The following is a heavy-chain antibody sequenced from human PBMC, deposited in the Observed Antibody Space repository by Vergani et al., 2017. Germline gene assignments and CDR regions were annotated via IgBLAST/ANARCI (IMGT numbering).Heavy chain of an antibody. J-gene: IGHJ4*02. D-gene: IGHD1-14*01. CDR3: AKEGRSGITPFVAD. V-gene: IGHV3-23*01. Sequence: EVQLLESGGGLVQPGGSLRLSCAASGFTFSSYAMSWVRQAPGKGLEWVSSISGRSNYIYYADSLKGRFTISRDNSKNSVYLQMNSLRAEDTAVYYCAKEGRSGITPFVADWGQGTLVTVSS. CDR1: GFTFSSYA. CDR2: ISGRSNYI.